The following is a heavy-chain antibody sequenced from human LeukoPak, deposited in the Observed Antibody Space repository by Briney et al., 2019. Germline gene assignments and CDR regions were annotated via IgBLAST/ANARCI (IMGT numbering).Heavy chain of an antibody. Sequence: SQTLSLTCTVSGGSISSGGYYWSWIRQPPGKGLEWIGYIYHSGSTYYNPSLKSRVTISVDRSKNQFSLKLSSVTAADTAVYYCARDRHEGSYYYMDVWGKGTTVTVSS. CDR1: GGSISSGGYY. CDR3: ARDRHEGSYYYMDV. D-gene: IGHD3-10*01. V-gene: IGHV4-30-2*01. CDR2: IYHSGST. J-gene: IGHJ6*03.